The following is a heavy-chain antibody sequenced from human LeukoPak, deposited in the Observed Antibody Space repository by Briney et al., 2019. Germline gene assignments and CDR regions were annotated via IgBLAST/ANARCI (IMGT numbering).Heavy chain of an antibody. CDR2: IYYSGST. J-gene: IGHJ4*02. D-gene: IGHD6-19*01. Sequence: SETLSLTCTVSGGSISSYYWSWIRQPLGKGLEWIGYIYYSGSTNYNPSLKSRVTISVDTSKNQFSLKLSSVTAADTAVYYCARHGSGWIYFDYWGQGTLVTVSS. V-gene: IGHV4-59*08. CDR1: GGSISSYY. CDR3: ARHGSGWIYFDY.